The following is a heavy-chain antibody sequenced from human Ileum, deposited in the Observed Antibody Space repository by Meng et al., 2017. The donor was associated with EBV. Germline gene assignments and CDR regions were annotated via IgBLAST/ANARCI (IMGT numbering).Heavy chain of an antibody. V-gene: IGHV4-28*01. CDR3: ARNVPGTSAYYD. J-gene: IGHJ4*02. Sequence: QLHPPQPAPALVQPSAPLSVTSALSVHPNLPTNWLVWIRHPPGQRLACIVYIYYSGSNSYNPSLKSRVTMSVDTSKNQFSLNLNSVTAVDTAVYYCARNVPGTSAYYDWGQGTLVTVSS. CDR2: IYYSGSN. D-gene: IGHD3-22*01. CDR1: VHPNLPTNW.